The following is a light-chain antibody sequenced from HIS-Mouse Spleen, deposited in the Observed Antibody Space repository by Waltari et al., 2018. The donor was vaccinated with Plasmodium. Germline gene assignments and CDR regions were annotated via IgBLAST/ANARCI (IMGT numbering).Light chain of an antibody. V-gene: IGLV2-8*01. Sequence: QSALTQPPSASGSPGQSVPISCTGPSRDVGGYNYVSWYQHHPGKAPKLMIYEVSKRPSGVPDRFSCSKSGNTASLTVSGLQAEDEADYYCSSYAGSNNLVFGGGTKLTVL. CDR3: SSYAGSNNLV. J-gene: IGLJ2*01. CDR1: SRDVGGYNY. CDR2: EVS.